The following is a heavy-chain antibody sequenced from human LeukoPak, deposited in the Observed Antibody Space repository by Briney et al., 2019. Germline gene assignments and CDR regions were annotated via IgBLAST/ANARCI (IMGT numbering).Heavy chain of an antibody. CDR2: IYSGGST. J-gene: IGHJ4*02. CDR1: GFTVSSNY. V-gene: IGHV3-53*01. D-gene: IGHD4-23*01. Sequence: GGSLRLSCAASGFTVSSNYMSWVRQAPGKGLEWVSVIYSGGSTYYADSVKGRFTISRDNAKNSLYLQMNSLRDEDTAVYYCARDIGTAVALDYWGQGTLVTVSS. CDR3: ARDIGTAVALDY.